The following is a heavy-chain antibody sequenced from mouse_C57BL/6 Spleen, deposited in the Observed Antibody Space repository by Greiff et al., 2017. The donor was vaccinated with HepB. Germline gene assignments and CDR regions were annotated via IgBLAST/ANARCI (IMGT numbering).Heavy chain of an antibody. CDR2: ISSGSSTI. Sequence: EVKVVESGGGLVKPGGSLKLSCAASGFTFSDYGMHWVRQAPEKGLEWVAYISSGSSTIYYADTVKGRCTIARDNAKNTLFLQMTSLRSEDTAMYYCARYYYDYDYAMDYWGQGTSVTVSS. CDR1: GFTFSDYG. V-gene: IGHV5-17*01. CDR3: ARYYYDYDYAMDY. D-gene: IGHD2-4*01. J-gene: IGHJ4*01.